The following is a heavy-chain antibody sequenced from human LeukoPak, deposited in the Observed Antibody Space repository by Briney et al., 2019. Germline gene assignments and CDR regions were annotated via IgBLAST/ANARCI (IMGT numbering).Heavy chain of an antibody. CDR2: IKQDGSEK. D-gene: IGHD5-18*01. CDR1: GFTFSSYW. CDR3: ARLSGYSYGLNFDY. V-gene: IGHV3-7*01. J-gene: IGHJ4*02. Sequence: GGSLRLSCAASGFTFSSYWMSWVRQAPGKGREWVANIKQDGSEKYYVDSVKGRFTISRDNAKNSLYLQMNSLRAEDTAVYYCARLSGYSYGLNFDYWGQGTLVTVSS.